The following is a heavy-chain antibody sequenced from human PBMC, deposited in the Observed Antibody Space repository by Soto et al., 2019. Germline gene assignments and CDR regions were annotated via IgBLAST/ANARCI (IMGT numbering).Heavy chain of an antibody. D-gene: IGHD6-13*01. J-gene: IGHJ4*02. CDR2: ISGSGGST. CDR3: AKDRAAAGMGDYFDY. CDR1: GFTFSSYA. V-gene: IGHV3-23*01. Sequence: PGGSLRLSCAASGFTFSSYAMSWVRQAPGKGLEWVSAISGSGGSTYYADSVKGRFTISRDNSKNTLYLQMNSLRAEDTAVYYCAKDRAAAGMGDYFDYWGQGTLVTVSS.